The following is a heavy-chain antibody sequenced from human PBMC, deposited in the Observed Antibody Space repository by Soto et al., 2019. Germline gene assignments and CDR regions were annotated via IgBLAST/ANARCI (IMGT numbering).Heavy chain of an antibody. J-gene: IGHJ1*01. CDR1: GFTFSRYW. D-gene: IGHD2-21*01. CDR2: ISSDGSNT. V-gene: IGHV3-74*01. CDR3: AREDSFDPFHH. Sequence: EVQLVESGGGLVQPGESLRLSCVASGFTFSRYWMNWVRQAPGKGLVWVSRISSDGSNTTYADSVKGRFTISRDHAKNTLYLQMNSLRVEDTAVYHCAREDSFDPFHHWGQGTLVTVS.